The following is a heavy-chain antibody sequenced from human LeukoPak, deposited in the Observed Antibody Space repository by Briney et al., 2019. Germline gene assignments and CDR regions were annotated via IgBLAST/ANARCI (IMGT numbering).Heavy chain of an antibody. CDR3: ARTTEAHSWRTRYYDYYMDV. CDR2: IYYGGST. J-gene: IGHJ6*03. CDR1: GGSISSSSYY. V-gene: IGHV4-61*05. Sequence: SETLSLTCTVSGGSISSSSYYWGWIRQPPGKGLEWIGYIYYGGSTNYNPSLKSRVTISVGTSKNQFSLKLSSVTAADTAVYYCARTTEAHSWRTRYYDYYMDVWGKGTTVTVSS. D-gene: IGHD6-13*01.